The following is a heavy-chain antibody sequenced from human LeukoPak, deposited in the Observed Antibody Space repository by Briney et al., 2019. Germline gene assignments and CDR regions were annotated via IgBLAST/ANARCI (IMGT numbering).Heavy chain of an antibody. CDR2: IKQDGSEK. CDR1: GFTFSTYW. J-gene: IGHJ4*02. V-gene: IGHV3-7*01. Sequence: GGSLRLSCAASGFTFSTYWMSWVRQAPGKGLEWVANIKQDGSEKYYVDSVKGRFTISRDNAKNLLYLQMNSLRAEDTAVYYCARERYYYDSSGPFGYWGQGTLVTVSS. CDR3: ARERYYYDSSGPFGY. D-gene: IGHD3-22*01.